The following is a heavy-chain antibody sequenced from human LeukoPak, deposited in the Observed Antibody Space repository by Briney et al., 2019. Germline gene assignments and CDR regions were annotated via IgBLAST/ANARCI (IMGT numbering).Heavy chain of an antibody. V-gene: IGHV3-30*02. CDR3: AKTRQFGSYYDF. CDR1: GCTFSSYG. Sequence: GGSLRLSCAASGCTFSSYGMHWVRQAPGKGLEWVAFIRYDGSNKYYADSVKGRFTISRDNSKNTLYLQMNILRAEDTAVYYCAKTRQFGSYYDFWGQGTLVTVSS. CDR2: IRYDGSNK. J-gene: IGHJ4*02. D-gene: IGHD1-26*01.